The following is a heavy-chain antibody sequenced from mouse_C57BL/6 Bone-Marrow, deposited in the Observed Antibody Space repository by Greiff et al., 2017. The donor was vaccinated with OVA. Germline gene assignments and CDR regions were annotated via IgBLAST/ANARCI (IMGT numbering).Heavy chain of an antibody. J-gene: IGHJ1*03. CDR1: GFSFNTYA. CDR2: IRSKSNNYAT. Sequence: EVQLVESGGGLVQPKGSLKLSCAASGFSFNTYAMNWVRQAPGKGLEWVARIRSKSNNYATYYADSVKDRFTISRDDSESMLYLQMNNLKTEDTAMYYCVTVVYWYFDVWGTGTTVTVSS. D-gene: IGHD1-1*02. CDR3: VTVVYWYFDV. V-gene: IGHV10-1*01.